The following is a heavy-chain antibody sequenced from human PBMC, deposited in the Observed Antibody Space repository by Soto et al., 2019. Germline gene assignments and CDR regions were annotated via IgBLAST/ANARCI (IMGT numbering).Heavy chain of an antibody. D-gene: IGHD1-26*01. Sequence: QVQLQQWGAGLLKPSENLSLTCAVYGGSFSGYYWSWIRQPPGKGLEWIGEINHSGSTNYNPSLKIRVTISVDTSKNQFSLKLSSVTAADTAVYYCARGRRATAKDFDYWGQGTLVTVSS. V-gene: IGHV4-34*01. J-gene: IGHJ4*02. CDR3: ARGRRATAKDFDY. CDR1: GGSFSGYY. CDR2: INHSGST.